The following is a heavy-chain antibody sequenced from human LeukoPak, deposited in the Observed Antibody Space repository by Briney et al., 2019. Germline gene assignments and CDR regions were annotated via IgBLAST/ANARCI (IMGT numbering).Heavy chain of an antibody. D-gene: IGHD3-22*01. CDR3: TRGGGSSGYPDY. CDR1: GYIFIDHY. J-gene: IGHJ4*02. V-gene: IGHV1-2*02. Sequence: ASVRVACKTSGYIFIDHYLHWVRQAPGQGLEWMGWINPKSGVTDYAQTLRGRVTVTRDTSMSTVYMDLSRLRSDDTAVYYCTRGGGSSGYPDYWGQGTLVTVSS. CDR2: INPKSGVT.